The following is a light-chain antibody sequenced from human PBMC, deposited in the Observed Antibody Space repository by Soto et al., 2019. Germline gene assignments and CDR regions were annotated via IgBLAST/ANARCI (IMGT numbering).Light chain of an antibody. J-gene: IGKJ1*01. V-gene: IGKV3-20*01. CDR3: QQYGDSPWT. CDR1: QSVGSRY. Sequence: VLTQSPGTLSLSPGERATLSCRASQSVGSRYLAWYQQKPGQAPRLLIYDVSSRATGIPDRFSGIGSGTDFTLTISRLEPEDFAVYYCQQYGDSPWTFGQGSKVEIK. CDR2: DVS.